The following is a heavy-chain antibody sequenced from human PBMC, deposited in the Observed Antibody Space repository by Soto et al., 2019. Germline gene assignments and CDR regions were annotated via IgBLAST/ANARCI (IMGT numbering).Heavy chain of an antibody. D-gene: IGHD3-3*01. J-gene: IGHJ6*03. V-gene: IGHV3-11*01. CDR1: GFTFSDYY. Sequence: GGSLRLSCAASGFTFSDYYMSWIRQAPGKGLEWVSYISSSGSTIYYADSVKGRFTISRDNAKNSLYLEMNSLRAEDTAVYYCARSGLRFLEWLYYMDVWGKGTTVTVSS. CDR3: ARSGLRFLEWLYYMDV. CDR2: ISSSGSTI.